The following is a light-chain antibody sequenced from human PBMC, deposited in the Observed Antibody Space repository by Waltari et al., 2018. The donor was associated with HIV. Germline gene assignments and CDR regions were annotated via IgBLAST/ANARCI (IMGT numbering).Light chain of an antibody. CDR3: CSYAGSSTYVV. Sequence: QSALTQPASVSGSPGQSITISCTGTSSDVGSYNLVSWYQQHPGKAPKLMIYEVSKRPSRFSNRFSGSKSGNTASLTISGLQAEDEADYYCCSYAGSSTYVVFGGGTKLTVL. CDR2: EVS. CDR1: SSDVGSYNL. V-gene: IGLV2-23*02. J-gene: IGLJ2*01.